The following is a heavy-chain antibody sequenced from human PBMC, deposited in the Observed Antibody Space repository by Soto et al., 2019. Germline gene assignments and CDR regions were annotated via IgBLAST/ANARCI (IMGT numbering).Heavy chain of an antibody. CDR1: RFGFSDYW. V-gene: IGHV3-74*01. CDR3: VRESFDASDDLDF. Sequence: EVQLVESGGGLVQPGGSLSLSCAASRFGFSDYWMHWVRQAPGKGLMWVSRLNGDGNNVNYADSVKGRFTISRDNAKNTLYLQMNSLRVDDTAVYYCVRESFDASDDLDFWGQGTLLTVSS. D-gene: IGHD2-8*01. CDR2: LNGDGNNV. J-gene: IGHJ4*02.